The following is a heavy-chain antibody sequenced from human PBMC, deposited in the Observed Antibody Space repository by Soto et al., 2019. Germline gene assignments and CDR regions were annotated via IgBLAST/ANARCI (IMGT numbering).Heavy chain of an antibody. CDR2: ITWNSRVL. J-gene: IGHJ4*02. D-gene: IGHD3-3*01. V-gene: IGHV3-9*01. Sequence: EVQLVESGGRLVQPGRSLRLSCVGTGLNFDDFAMHWVRQAPGKGLEWVSGITWNSRVLAYADSVKGRFTISRDNARNSLDLQMDSLRDEDTALYYCAKVRYDCWSPYYVDSWGQGTLVTVSS. CDR3: AKVRYDCWSPYYVDS. CDR1: GLNFDDFA.